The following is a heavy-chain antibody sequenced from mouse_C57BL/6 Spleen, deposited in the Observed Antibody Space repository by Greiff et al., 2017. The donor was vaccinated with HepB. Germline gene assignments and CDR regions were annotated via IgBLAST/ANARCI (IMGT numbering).Heavy chain of an antibody. D-gene: IGHD2-4*01. CDR1: GYTFTDYY. Sequence: QVQLKQSGAELVRPGASVKLSCKASGYTFTDYYINWVKQRPGQGLEWIARIYPGSGNTYYNEKFKGKATLTAEKSSSTAYMQLSSLTSEDSAVYFCARLAMAGDYDLYYAMDYWGQGTSVTVSS. V-gene: IGHV1-76*01. CDR3: ARLAMAGDYDLYYAMDY. CDR2: IYPGSGNT. J-gene: IGHJ4*01.